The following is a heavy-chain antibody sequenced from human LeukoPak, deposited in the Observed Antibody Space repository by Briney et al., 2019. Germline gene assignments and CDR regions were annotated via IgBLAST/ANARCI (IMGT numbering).Heavy chain of an antibody. J-gene: IGHJ6*03. Sequence: SGPTLVNPTQTLTLTCTFSGFSLSTSRMRVSWIRQPPGKGLEWIGYIYYSGSTNYNPSLKSRVTISVDTSKNQFSLKLSSVTAADTAVYYCARESCGGDCYREALYYYYMDVWGKGTTVTVSS. CDR1: GFSLSTSRMR. D-gene: IGHD2-21*02. CDR3: ARESCGGDCYREALYYYYMDV. CDR2: IYYSGST. V-gene: IGHV4-61*01.